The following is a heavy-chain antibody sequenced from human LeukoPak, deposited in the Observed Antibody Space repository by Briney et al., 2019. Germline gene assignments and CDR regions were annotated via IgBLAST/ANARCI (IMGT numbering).Heavy chain of an antibody. V-gene: IGHV3-43*02. Sequence: PGGSLRLSCAPSGFTSEDYAMHSVPQAPGNGLEWVSLFSGDGGSTYYADSVKGRFTISRDNSKNSLYLQMNSLRTEDTALYYCAKDGPTRDYYYYGMDVWGQGTTVTVSS. CDR1: GFTSEDYA. CDR2: FSGDGGST. J-gene: IGHJ6*02. CDR3: AKDGPTRDYYYYGMDV.